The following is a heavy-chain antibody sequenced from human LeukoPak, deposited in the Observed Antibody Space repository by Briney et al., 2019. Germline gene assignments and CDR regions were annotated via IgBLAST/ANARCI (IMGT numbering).Heavy chain of an antibody. V-gene: IGHV3-21*01. J-gene: IGHJ4*02. CDR1: GFTFSSYS. CDR3: ARTGQWDHYGRDY. D-gene: IGHD4-17*01. CDR2: ISSSSSYI. Sequence: PGGSLRLSCAASGFTFSSYSMNWVRQAPGKGLEWASSISSSSSYIYYADSVKGRFAISRDNAKSSLYLQMNSLRAEDTAVYYCARTGQWDHYGRDYWGQGTLVTVSS.